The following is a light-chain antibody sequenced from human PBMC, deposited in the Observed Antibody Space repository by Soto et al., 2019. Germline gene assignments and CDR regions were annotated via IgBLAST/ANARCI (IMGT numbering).Light chain of an antibody. V-gene: IGKV3-20*01. Sequence: EIVLXXSXXXXSXXXGXXATXSCRASQSVSSSYLAWYQQKPGQAPRLLIYGASSRATGIPDRFSGSGSGTDFTLTISRLEPEDFAVYYCQQYGSSPRTFGQGTKVDIK. CDR3: QQYGSSPRT. CDR1: QSVSSSY. J-gene: IGKJ1*01. CDR2: GAS.